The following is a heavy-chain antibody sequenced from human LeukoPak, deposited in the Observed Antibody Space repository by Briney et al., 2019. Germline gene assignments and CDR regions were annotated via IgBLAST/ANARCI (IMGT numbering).Heavy chain of an antibody. V-gene: IGHV1-2*02. D-gene: IGHD3-22*01. CDR2: INPNSGGT. Sequence: ASVKVSCKSSGYTFNYYMHWVRQAPGQGLEWMGWINPNSGGTNYAQKFLGRVTVTRDTSISTAYMELSRLRSDDTAMYYCASGGGSSGFPDDWGQGTLITVSS. CDR1: GYTFNYY. J-gene: IGHJ4*02. CDR3: ASGGGSSGFPDD.